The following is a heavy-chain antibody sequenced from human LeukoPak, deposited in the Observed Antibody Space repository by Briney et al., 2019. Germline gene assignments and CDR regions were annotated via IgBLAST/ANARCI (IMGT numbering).Heavy chain of an antibody. CDR3: AKDSESSWYFPLPIFDY. D-gene: IGHD6-13*01. Sequence: GGSLRLSCAASGFTFSSYDMSWVRQAPGKGLEWVSTISGSGGTTNFADSVKGRFTISRENSKNTLYLQMNSLRAEDTAVYYCAKDSESSWYFPLPIFDYWGQGTLVTVSS. CDR2: ISGSGGTT. V-gene: IGHV3-23*01. CDR1: GFTFSSYD. J-gene: IGHJ4*02.